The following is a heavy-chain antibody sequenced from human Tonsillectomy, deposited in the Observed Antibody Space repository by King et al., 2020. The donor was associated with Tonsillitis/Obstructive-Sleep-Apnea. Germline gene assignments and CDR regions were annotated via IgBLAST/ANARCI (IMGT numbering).Heavy chain of an antibody. CDR2: INLNSGGT. CDR3: ARGVGSGRVFDSYYYYGMDV. J-gene: IGHJ6*02. V-gene: IGHV1-2*02. D-gene: IGHD3-10*01. Sequence: QLVQSGAEVKKPGASVKVSCKASGYTFTGYYMHWVRQAPGQGLEWMGWINLNSGGTNYAQKFQGRVTMTRDTSISTAPMELSGLRSDDTAVYYCARGVGSGRVFDSYYYYGMDVWGQGTTVTVSS. CDR1: GYTFTGYY.